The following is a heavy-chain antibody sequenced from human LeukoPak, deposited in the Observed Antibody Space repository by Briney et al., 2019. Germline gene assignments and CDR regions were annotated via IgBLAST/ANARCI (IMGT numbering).Heavy chain of an antibody. CDR3: VRGKDGYNPYYSDY. D-gene: IGHD5-24*01. V-gene: IGHV4-59*01. CDR2: IHYSGNT. Sequence: SETLSLTCTVSGGSISSYYWSWIRQSPGKGLEWIGYIHYSGNTNYSPSLKSRVTISLDTSKNQFPLRLSSVTAADTAVYYCVRGKDGYNPYYSDYWGQGTLLTVSS. CDR1: GGSISSYY. J-gene: IGHJ4*02.